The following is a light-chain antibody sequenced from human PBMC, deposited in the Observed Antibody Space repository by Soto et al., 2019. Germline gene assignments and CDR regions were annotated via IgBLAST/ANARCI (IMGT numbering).Light chain of an antibody. CDR3: QHYSYSRYFS. Sequence: EIVLTQSPGTLSLSPGEGATLSCRASESVSHNYLAWYQQKPGQAPRLLIYGVYFRATGIPARFSGSGSGTAFSLTLSRLEPEDFAVYYCQHYSYSRYFSFGPGTKVEFK. CDR2: GVY. V-gene: IGKV3-20*01. J-gene: IGKJ3*01. CDR1: ESVSHNY.